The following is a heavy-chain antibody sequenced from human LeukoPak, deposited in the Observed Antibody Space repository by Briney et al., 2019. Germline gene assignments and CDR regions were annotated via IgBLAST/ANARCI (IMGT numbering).Heavy chain of an antibody. D-gene: IGHD3-10*01. CDR1: GFTFRSYS. Sequence: GGSLRLSCAASGFTFRSYSMNWVRQAPGKGLEWISYISSSSSTIYYADSVKGRFTISRDNAKNSLYLQMNSLRAEDTAVYYWASGSTGFDYWGQGTLVTVSS. CDR3: ASGSTGFDY. V-gene: IGHV3-48*01. CDR2: ISSSSSTI. J-gene: IGHJ4*02.